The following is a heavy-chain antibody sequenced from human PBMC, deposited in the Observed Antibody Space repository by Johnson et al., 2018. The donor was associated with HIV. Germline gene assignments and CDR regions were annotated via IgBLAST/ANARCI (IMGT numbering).Heavy chain of an antibody. J-gene: IGHJ3*01. Sequence: EVQLVESGGDLVQPGRSLRLSCAASGFTFSSYAMHWVRQAPGKGLEWVSGINWHGGSTGYADSVKGRFTISRDNAKNSLYLQMNSLRAEATALYYCARDFYDLSGYLTRPRAFD. CDR3: ARDFYDLSGYLTRPRAFD. CDR1: GFTFSSYA. D-gene: IGHD3-3*01. V-gene: IGHV3-20*04. CDR2: INWHGGST.